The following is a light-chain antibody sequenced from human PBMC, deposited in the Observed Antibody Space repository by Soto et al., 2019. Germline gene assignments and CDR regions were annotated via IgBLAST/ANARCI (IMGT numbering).Light chain of an antibody. Sequence: QTVVTQEPSFSVSPGGTVTLTCGLSSGSVSTSYYPSWYQQTPGQAPRTLIYSTSTRSSGVPDRFSGSILGNKAALTITGAQADDESDYYCVLYMGSGISVFGGGTKL. CDR1: SGSVSTSYY. CDR3: VLYMGSGISV. V-gene: IGLV8-61*01. J-gene: IGLJ3*02. CDR2: STS.